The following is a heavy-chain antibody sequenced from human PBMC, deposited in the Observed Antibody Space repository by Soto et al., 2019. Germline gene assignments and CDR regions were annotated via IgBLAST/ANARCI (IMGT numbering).Heavy chain of an antibody. V-gene: IGHV4-39*01. D-gene: IGHD1-26*01. CDR1: GGSISSSSYY. CDR3: ASLSGSYVSDYYYGMDV. CDR2: IYYSGST. J-gene: IGHJ6*02. Sequence: QLQLQESGPGLVKPSETLSLTCTVSGGSISSSSYYWGWIRQPPGKGLEWIGSIYYSGSTYYNPSLKSRVPLPVDTSKNQFSLKLSSVTAADTAVYYCASLSGSYVSDYYYGMDVWGQGTTVTVSS.